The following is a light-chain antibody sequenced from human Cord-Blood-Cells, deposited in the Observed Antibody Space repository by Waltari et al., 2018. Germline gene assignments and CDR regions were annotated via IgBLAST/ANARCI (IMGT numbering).Light chain of an antibody. CDR3: AAWDDSLNGWV. V-gene: IGLV1-44*01. J-gene: IGLJ3*02. CDR1: SSNIGSNT. CDR2: SNN. Sequence: QSVLTQPPSASGTPGQRVTISCSGSSSNIGSNTVNWYQQLPGTAPKLLIYSNNQRPAGVPGRFSDSKSGTSASLAISGLQSEDEADYYCAAWDDSLNGWVFGGGTKLTVL.